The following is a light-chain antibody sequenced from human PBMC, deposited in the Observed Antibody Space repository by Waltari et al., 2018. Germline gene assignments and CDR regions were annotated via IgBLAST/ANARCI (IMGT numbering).Light chain of an antibody. J-gene: IGKJ4*01. CDR2: DTS. CDR3: QQRRDWPLT. V-gene: IGKV3-11*01. CDR1: QSVTHF. Sequence: VLTQSPAILSLSPGERDSLSCRASQSVTHFLAWYQQKPGQAPRLLLDDTSSRATGIPARFIGSGFGTDFTLTISSLEPEDFAVYYCQQRRDWPLTFGGGTKVEIK.